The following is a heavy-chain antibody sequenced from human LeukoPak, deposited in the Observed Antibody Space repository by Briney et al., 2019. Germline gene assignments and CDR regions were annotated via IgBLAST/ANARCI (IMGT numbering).Heavy chain of an antibody. Sequence: GESLKISCQASGYTFTNCWIAWVRHMPGKGLECMGIIQPSDSETRYSPSFQGQVTISADKSINTAYLQWSSLKASDTAMYYCARQQGLLWFGELFRYAFDIWGQGTMVTVSS. V-gene: IGHV5-51*01. D-gene: IGHD3-10*01. CDR2: IQPSDSET. J-gene: IGHJ3*02. CDR3: ARQQGLLWFGELFRYAFDI. CDR1: GYTFTNCW.